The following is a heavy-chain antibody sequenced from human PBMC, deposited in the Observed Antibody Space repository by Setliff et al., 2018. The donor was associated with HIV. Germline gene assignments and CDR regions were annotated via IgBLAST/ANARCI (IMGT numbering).Heavy chain of an antibody. J-gene: IGHJ2*01. CDR1: GDSINNYY. D-gene: IGHD4-17*01. CDR2: IHSSGSA. V-gene: IGHV4-4*07. CDR3: ATSLNGDSEPWYFDF. Sequence: PSETLSLTCTVSGDSINNYYWNWIRQPAGKGLEWIGRIHSSGSANYSPSLESRVTMSIDTSKSQFSLRLTSVTAADTAVYYCATSLNGDSEPWYFDFWGRGSLVTVSS.